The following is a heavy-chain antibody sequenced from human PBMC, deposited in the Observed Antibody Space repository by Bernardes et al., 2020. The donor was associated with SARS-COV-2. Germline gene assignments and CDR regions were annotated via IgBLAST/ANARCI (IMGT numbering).Heavy chain of an antibody. J-gene: IGHJ4*02. CDR3: AKDMLVVTAPLFDY. V-gene: IGHV3-30*18. Sequence: GGSLRLSCAASGFTFSSYGMHWVRQAPGKGLEWVAVISYDGSNKYYADSVKGRFTISRDNSKNTLYLQMNSLRAEDTAVYYCAKDMLVVTAPLFDYWGQGTLVTVSS. CDR2: ISYDGSNK. CDR1: GFTFSSYG. D-gene: IGHD2-21*02.